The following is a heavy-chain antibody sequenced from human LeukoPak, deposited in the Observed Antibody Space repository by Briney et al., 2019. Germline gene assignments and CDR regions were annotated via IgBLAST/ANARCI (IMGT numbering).Heavy chain of an antibody. Sequence: PSETLSLTCAVYGGSFSGYYWSWIRQPPGKGLEWIGEINHSGSTNYNPSLKSRVTISVDTSKNQFSLKLSSVTAADTAVYYCTRQLGSSSWNDYWGQGTLVTVSS. V-gene: IGHV4-34*01. CDR3: TRQLGSSSWNDY. J-gene: IGHJ4*02. D-gene: IGHD6-13*01. CDR1: GGSFSGYY. CDR2: INHSGST.